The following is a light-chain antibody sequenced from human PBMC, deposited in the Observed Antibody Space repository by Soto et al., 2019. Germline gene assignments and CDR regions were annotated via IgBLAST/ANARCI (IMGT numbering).Light chain of an antibody. J-gene: IGKJ5*01. CDR2: DAS. V-gene: IGKV1-5*01. Sequence: DIQMTQSPSTLSASVGDRVTITCRASQSISSWLAWYQQKPGKAPKFLIYDASALESGVPSRFSGSGSGTEFTLTISSLQPEDIATDYGQQYDNLPPAFGQGTRLEIK. CDR3: QQYDNLPPA. CDR1: QSISSW.